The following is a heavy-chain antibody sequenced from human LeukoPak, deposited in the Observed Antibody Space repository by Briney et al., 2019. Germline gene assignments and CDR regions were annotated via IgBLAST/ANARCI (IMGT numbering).Heavy chain of an antibody. D-gene: IGHD5-18*01. V-gene: IGHV1-2*02. CDR2: INPNSGGT. CDR3: ARDLGYSYGYFLDY. Sequence: ASVKVSCKAPGYTFTGYYMHWVRQAPGQGLEWMGWINPNSGGTNYAQKFQGRVTMTRDTSISTAYMELSRLRSDDTAVYYCARDLGYSYGYFLDYWGQGTLVTVSS. CDR1: GYTFTGYY. J-gene: IGHJ4*02.